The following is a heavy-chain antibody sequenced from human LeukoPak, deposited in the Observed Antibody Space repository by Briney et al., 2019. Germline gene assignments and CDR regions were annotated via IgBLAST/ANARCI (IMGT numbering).Heavy chain of an antibody. J-gene: IGHJ4*02. CDR3: ARAVAAAPPDYFDY. Sequence: GGSLRPSCAASGFTVSSNYMSWVRQAPGKGLEWVSVIYSGGSTYYADSVKGRFTISRDNSKNTLYLQMNSLRAEDTAVYYCARAVAAAPPDYFDYWGQGTLVTVSS. D-gene: IGHD6-13*01. CDR2: IYSGGST. CDR1: GFTVSSNY. V-gene: IGHV3-66*01.